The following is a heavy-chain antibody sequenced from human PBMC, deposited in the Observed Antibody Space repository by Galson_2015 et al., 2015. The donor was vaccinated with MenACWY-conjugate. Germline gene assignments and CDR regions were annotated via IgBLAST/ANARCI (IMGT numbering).Heavy chain of an antibody. J-gene: IGHJ2*01. V-gene: IGHV3-23*01. CDR3: AKGKWYFDL. Sequence: SLRLSCAASGFTFSSYAMSWVRQAPGEGLEWVSTFTGGGGSATYADSVKGRFTISRDNSKNTLFLQMNSLGAEDTAVYYCAKGKWYFDLWGRGTLVTVSS. CDR2: FTGGGGSA. CDR1: GFTFSSYA.